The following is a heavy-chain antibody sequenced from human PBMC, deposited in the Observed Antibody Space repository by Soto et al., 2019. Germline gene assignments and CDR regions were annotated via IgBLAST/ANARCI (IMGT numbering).Heavy chain of an antibody. CDR3: ARRHLAVAVSPWFDP. V-gene: IGHV2-26*01. Sequence: QVTLKESGPVLVKPTETLTLRCTVSGLSITDSEMGVSWIRQPPGQPLEWLAHIDSSGEKSYRTFLKSRLAISKDTSKSQIVLTMTTMDTADTATYYCARRHLAVAVSPWFDPWGQGIPVTVSS. CDR1: GLSITDSEMG. CDR2: IDSSGEK. D-gene: IGHD6-19*01. J-gene: IGHJ5*02.